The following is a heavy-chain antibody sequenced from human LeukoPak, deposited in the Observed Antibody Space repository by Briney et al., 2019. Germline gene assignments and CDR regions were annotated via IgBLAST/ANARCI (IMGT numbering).Heavy chain of an antibody. Sequence: ASVKVSCKASGYTFTGYYMHWVQQAPGQGLEWMGWINPNSGGTNYAQKFQGRVTMTRDTSISTAYMELSRLRSDDTAVYYCARGSKVRGVFSRKYYFDYWGQGTLVTVSS. CDR1: GYTFTGYY. CDR3: ARGSKVRGVFSRKYYFDY. J-gene: IGHJ4*02. D-gene: IGHD3-10*01. CDR2: INPNSGGT. V-gene: IGHV1-2*02.